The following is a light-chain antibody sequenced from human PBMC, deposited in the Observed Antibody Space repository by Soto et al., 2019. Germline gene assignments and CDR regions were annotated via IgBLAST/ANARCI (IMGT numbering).Light chain of an antibody. CDR1: QSVSSN. J-gene: IGKJ3*01. Sequence: ERLMTQSPATLSVSRGERVTLSCRASQSVSSNLAWYQQKPGQAPRLLIYSAFFRATGIPARFSGSGSGTEFTLTISSLQSEDFAVYFCQQYNNWPFTFGPGTKVDIK. CDR2: SAF. V-gene: IGKV3-15*01. CDR3: QQYNNWPFT.